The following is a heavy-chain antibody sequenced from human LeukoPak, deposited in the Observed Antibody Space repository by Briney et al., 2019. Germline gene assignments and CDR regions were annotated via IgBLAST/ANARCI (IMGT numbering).Heavy chain of an antibody. V-gene: IGHV1-18*01. D-gene: IGHD3-22*01. J-gene: IGHJ3*02. CDR1: GYTFTSYG. CDR2: ISAYNGNT. Sequence: ASVKVSCKASGYTFTSYGISWVRQAPGQGLEWMGWISAYNGNTNYAQKLQGRVTMTTDTSTSTAYMELSSLRSEDTAVYYCARQYYDRDAFDIWGQGTMVTVSS. CDR3: ARQYYDRDAFDI.